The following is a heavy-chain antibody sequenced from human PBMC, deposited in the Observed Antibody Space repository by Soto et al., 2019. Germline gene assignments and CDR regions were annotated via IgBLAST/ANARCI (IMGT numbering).Heavy chain of an antibody. CDR3: VRDRGYSSFDY. CDR1: GFTFGSYW. D-gene: IGHD4-4*01. J-gene: IGHJ4*02. V-gene: IGHV3-7*03. Sequence: GGSLRLSCAASGFTFGSYWMSWVRQAPGKGLEWVANMNQDGSEKNYVDPVKGRSTISRGNARNSLYLQMNSLRVEDTALYYCVRDRGYSSFDYWGQGTPVTVSS. CDR2: MNQDGSEK.